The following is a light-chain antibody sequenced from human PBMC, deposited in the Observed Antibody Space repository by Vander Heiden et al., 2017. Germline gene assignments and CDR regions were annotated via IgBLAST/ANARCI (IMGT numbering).Light chain of an antibody. CDR2: QDS. CDR3: QAWVSGTASEG. V-gene: IGLV3-1*01. Sequence: SVLVIYQDSKRPSGIPERFAGSNSGNTATLTISGTQAMDEADYYCQAWVSGTASEGFGTGAKVTVL. J-gene: IGLJ1*01.